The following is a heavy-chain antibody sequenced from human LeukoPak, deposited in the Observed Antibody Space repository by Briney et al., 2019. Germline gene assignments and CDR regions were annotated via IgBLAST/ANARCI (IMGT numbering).Heavy chain of an antibody. J-gene: IGHJ2*01. Sequence: PGGSLRLSCAASGFTFSPYPMHWVRRAPGKGLEWVAVIWYDESNQYYADSVKGRFSISRDNSKNTLFLQMNSMRAEDTAVYFCARDAYCSGGNCYSWYFDLWGRGTLVTVSS. CDR2: IWYDESNQ. CDR1: GFTFSPYP. CDR3: ARDAYCSGGNCYSWYFDL. D-gene: IGHD2-15*01. V-gene: IGHV3-30*04.